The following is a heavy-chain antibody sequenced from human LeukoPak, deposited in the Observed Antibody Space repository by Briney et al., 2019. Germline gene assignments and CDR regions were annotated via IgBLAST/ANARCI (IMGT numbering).Heavy chain of an antibody. CDR1: GFTFSSYE. V-gene: IGHV3-48*03. CDR3: ARETYYYDSSGYAGSGYYYYMDV. CDR2: ISSSGSTI. D-gene: IGHD3-22*01. Sequence: GGSLRPSCADSGFTFSSYEMNGVRQAPGKGLEWVSYISSSGSTIYYADSVKGRFTISRDNAKNSLYLQMNSLRAEDTAVYYCARETYYYDSSGYAGSGYYYYMDVWGKGTTVTISS. J-gene: IGHJ6*03.